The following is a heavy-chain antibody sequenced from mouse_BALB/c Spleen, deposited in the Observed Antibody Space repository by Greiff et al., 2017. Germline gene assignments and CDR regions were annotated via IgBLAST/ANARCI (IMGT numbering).Heavy chain of an antibody. J-gene: IGHJ1*01. D-gene: IGHD1-2*01. Sequence: VQLVESGPGLVAPSQSLSITCTVSGFSLTSYGVHWVRQPPGKGLEWLGVIWAGGSTNYNSALMSRLSISKDNSKSQVFLKMNSLQTDDTAMYYCARDGTTAHWYFDVWGAGTTVTVSS. CDR2: IWAGGST. CDR3: ARDGTTAHWYFDV. CDR1: GFSLTSYG. V-gene: IGHV2-9*02.